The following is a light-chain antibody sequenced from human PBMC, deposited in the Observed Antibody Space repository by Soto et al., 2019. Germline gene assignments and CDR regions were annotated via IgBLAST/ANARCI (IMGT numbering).Light chain of an antibody. Sequence: EIVLTQAPVTLSWSPALRSTLSCKAIQSVSSSYLAWYQQKPGQAHRLLIYGASTRATGIPARFSGSGSGTDFTLTIRRLEPEDFAVYYCQQYGSSYPWTFGQGTKVDIK. J-gene: IGKJ1*01. CDR2: GAS. CDR3: QQYGSSYPWT. V-gene: IGKV3-20*01. CDR1: QSVSSSY.